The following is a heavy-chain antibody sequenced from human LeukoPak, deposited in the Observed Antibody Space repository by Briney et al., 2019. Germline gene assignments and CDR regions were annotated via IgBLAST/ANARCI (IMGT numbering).Heavy chain of an antibody. Sequence: GGSLRLSCAASGFTFSNYAMTWVRQAPGKGLEWVSIIGGSGDSIYYADSVKGRFTISRDDSQNTLYLQMNSLSAEDTAVYYCAKGHSGSYSPLFHYWGQGTLVTVSS. CDR2: IGGSGDSI. D-gene: IGHD3-10*01. V-gene: IGHV3-23*01. CDR1: GFTFSNYA. CDR3: AKGHSGSYSPLFHY. J-gene: IGHJ4*02.